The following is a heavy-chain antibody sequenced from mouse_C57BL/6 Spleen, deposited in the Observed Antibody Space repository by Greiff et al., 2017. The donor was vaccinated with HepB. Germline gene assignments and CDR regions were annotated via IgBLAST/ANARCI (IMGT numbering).Heavy chain of an antibody. CDR1: GYTFTSYW. CDR2: IYPGSGST. V-gene: IGHV1-55*01. J-gene: IGHJ2*01. CDR3: ARESTMVTTGFDY. D-gene: IGHD2-2*01. Sequence: QVQLQQPGAELVKPGASVKMSCKASGYTFTSYWITWVKQRPGQGLEWIGDIYPGSGSTNYNEKFKSKATLTVDTSSSTAYMQLRSLTSEDSAVYYCARESTMVTTGFDYWGQGTTLTVSS.